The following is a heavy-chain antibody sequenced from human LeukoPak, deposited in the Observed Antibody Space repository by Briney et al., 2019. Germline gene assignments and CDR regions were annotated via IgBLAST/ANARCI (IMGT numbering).Heavy chain of an antibody. D-gene: IGHD3-10*01. J-gene: IGHJ4*02. CDR1: GFTLSNYA. V-gene: IGHV3-23*01. CDR2: ISGTGGTT. Sequence: PGGSLRLSCATSGFTLSNYAMSWVRQAPGKGLEWVAAISGTGGTTYYADSVKGRFTISRENSKNTLLLQMSSLRAEDTAIYYCAKWGLGFGEPTDYWGQGTLVTVSS. CDR3: AKWGLGFGEPTDY.